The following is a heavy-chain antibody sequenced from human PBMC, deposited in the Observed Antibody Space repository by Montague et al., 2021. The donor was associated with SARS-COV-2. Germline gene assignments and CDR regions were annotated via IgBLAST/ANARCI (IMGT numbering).Heavy chain of an antibody. Sequence: SETMSLICTVSGGSFKNYYWSWIRQPPGKGLEWIGYVHHGGSSGSANYNPSVWSRVTISVDTSKKQFSLHLSSVTPADTAVYFCARVFDNSGYALDYWGQGTQVTVSS. D-gene: IGHD5-12*01. V-gene: IGHV4-59*01. CDR1: GGSFKNYY. CDR3: ARVFDNSGYALDY. J-gene: IGHJ4*02. CDR2: VHHGGSSGSA.